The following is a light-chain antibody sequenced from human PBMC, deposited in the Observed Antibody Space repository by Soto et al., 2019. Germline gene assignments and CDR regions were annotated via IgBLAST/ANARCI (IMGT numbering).Light chain of an antibody. V-gene: IGKV3-11*01. CDR3: HHRQRWPRT. CDR2: EAS. J-gene: IGKJ1*01. CDR1: HTVGVR. Sequence: EIRLRLSPANLTSSPGERATLSCRASHTVGVRLAWYQHTPGQAPRLIIYEASNRAAGIPARFRGSGSGTDFTLTITSLEPEDCAFYYCHHRQRWPRTFGQGAK.